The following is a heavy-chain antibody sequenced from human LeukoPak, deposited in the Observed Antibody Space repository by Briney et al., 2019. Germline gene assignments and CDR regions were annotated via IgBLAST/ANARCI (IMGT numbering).Heavy chain of an antibody. J-gene: IGHJ3*02. CDR3: ARASKLRFLGGDAFDI. CDR2: MYYTGST. V-gene: IGHV4-59*01. D-gene: IGHD3-3*01. CDR1: GGSISNYY. Sequence: SETLSLTCTVSGGSISNYYWSWIRQPPGKGLEWVAYMYYTGSTNYNPSLKSRVTTSVDTSKNQFSLKLSSVTAADTAVYYCARASKLRFLGGDAFDIWGQGTMVTVSS.